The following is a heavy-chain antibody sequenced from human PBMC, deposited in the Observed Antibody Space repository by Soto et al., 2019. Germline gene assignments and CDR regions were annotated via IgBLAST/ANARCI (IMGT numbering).Heavy chain of an antibody. J-gene: IGHJ4*02. Sequence: SVKVSCKASGDTFSTYSISWARQAPGQGLEWMGGIVPVFRTANYAQKFQGRVTISADESTSTAYMEVSSLRSEDTAMYYCATGKNRINPLNGPRQAFDYWGQGTLVTVSS. CDR3: ATGKNRINPLNGPRQAFDY. CDR1: GDTFSTYS. CDR2: IVPVFRTA. V-gene: IGHV1-69*13. D-gene: IGHD2-8*01.